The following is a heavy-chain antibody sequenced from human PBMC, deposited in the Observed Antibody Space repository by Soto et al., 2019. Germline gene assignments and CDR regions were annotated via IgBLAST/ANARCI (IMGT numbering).Heavy chain of an antibody. V-gene: IGHV1-2*04. J-gene: IGHJ6*02. Sequence: QVQLVQSGAEVKKPGASVKVSCKASGYIFTGYYMHWVRQAPGQGLEWMGWINPNSGGTNYAQKCQSWVTMTRHTSISTAYVELSRLRSDDTAVYHCATSDFGVGMYGMDVWGQGTTVTVSS. D-gene: IGHD3-3*01. CDR3: ATSDFGVGMYGMDV. CDR1: GYIFTGYY. CDR2: INPNSGGT.